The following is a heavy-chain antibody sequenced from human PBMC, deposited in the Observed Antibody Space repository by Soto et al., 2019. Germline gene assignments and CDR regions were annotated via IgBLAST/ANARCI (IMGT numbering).Heavy chain of an antibody. CDR3: ARDYVALSYSSSSVFAL. D-gene: IGHD6-6*01. Sequence: GASVKVSCKGSGYTFTIYDIIWVRQATGQGLEWMGWMNPSTGNTDSAEKFQGRLTMTRNTSISTVYMELSSLSFEDTAVYYCARDYVALSYSSSSVFALWGRGTLVTVSS. CDR2: MNPSTGNT. J-gene: IGHJ2*01. CDR1: GYTFTIYD. V-gene: IGHV1-8*01.